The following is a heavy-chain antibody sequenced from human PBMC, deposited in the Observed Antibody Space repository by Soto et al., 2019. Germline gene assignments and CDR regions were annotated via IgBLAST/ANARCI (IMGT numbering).Heavy chain of an antibody. CDR1: GFTFSNYA. D-gene: IGHD3-10*01. V-gene: IGHV3-23*01. CDR2: IGGSGDWT. Sequence: PGGSLRLSCAASGFTFSNYAMSWVRQAPGKGLEWVSAIGGSGDWTYYADSVKGRFTISRDNSKNTLYLQMNSLRAEDTAVYYCAKSYGSGSYYYYGMDVWGQGTTVTVSS. CDR3: AKSYGSGSYYYYGMDV. J-gene: IGHJ6*02.